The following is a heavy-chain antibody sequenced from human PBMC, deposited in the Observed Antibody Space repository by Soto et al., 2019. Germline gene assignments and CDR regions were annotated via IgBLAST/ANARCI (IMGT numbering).Heavy chain of an antibody. Sequence: QVQLVQSGAEVRQPGSSVKVSCKASGGTFTSYAFSWVRQAPGQGLEWMGGFIPLFGTQMYAQKFQDRISITGDKATSTAYLELSGLRSDDSAIYYCARGPSCGWFFDLWGLGTLLAVSS. J-gene: IGHJ2*01. D-gene: IGHD2-15*01. CDR3: ARGPSCGWFFDL. V-gene: IGHV1-69*06. CDR2: FIPLFGTQ. CDR1: GGTFTSYA.